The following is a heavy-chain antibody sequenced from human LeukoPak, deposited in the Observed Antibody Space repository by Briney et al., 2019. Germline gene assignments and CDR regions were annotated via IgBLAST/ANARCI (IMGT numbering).Heavy chain of an antibody. J-gene: IGHJ3*02. V-gene: IGHV3-21*01. CDR3: ARGVAAAGTDAFDI. Sequence: GGSLRLSCAASGFTFNSYSMNWVRQAPGKGLEWVSSISSSSSYIYYADSVKGRFTISRDNAKNSLYLQMNSLRAEDTAVYYCARGVAAAGTDAFDIWGQGTMVTVSS. CDR2: ISSSSSYI. D-gene: IGHD6-13*01. CDR1: GFTFNSYS.